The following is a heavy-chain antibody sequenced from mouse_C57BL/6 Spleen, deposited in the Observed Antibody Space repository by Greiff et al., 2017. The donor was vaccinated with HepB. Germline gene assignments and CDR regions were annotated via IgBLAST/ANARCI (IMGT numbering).Heavy chain of an antibody. D-gene: IGHD2-10*02. Sequence: QVQLQQSGAELVKPGASVKLSCKASGYTFTEYSIYWVKQRSGQGLEWIGWFYPGSGSIKYNEKFKDKATLTADKSTSTVYMELSRLTSEDSAVYFCARHEVDRDPSYWYFDVWGTGATVTVSS. CDR1: GYTFTEYS. CDR2: FYPGSGSI. CDR3: ARHEVDRDPSYWYFDV. V-gene: IGHV1-62-2*01. J-gene: IGHJ1*03.